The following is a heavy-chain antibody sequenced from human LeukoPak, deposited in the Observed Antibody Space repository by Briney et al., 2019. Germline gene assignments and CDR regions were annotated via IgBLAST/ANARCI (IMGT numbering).Heavy chain of an antibody. CDR1: GDSIITSSYY. CDR2: IYYSGIT. J-gene: IGHJ4*02. CDR3: ARSDYYDYRQIDI. V-gene: IGHV4-39*01. D-gene: IGHD3-22*01. Sequence: SETLSLTCTVSGDSIITSSYYWGWIRQPPGKGLEWLGSIYYSGITHYNPSLKRRVTIYVDTSRNQFPLHLYSVTAADTAVFYCARSDYYDYRQIDIWGQGTLVTVSS.